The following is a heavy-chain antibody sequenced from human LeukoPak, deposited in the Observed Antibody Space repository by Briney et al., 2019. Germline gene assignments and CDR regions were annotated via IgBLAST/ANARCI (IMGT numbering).Heavy chain of an antibody. CDR1: GFTFSRYW. Sequence: GGSLRPSCAASGFTFSRYWMSWVRQAPGKGLEWVANINQDGSEKYYVDSVKGRFTISRDNAKNTLYLQMKSLRAEDTAVYYCTRRGASTGAFDIWGQGTMVTVSS. V-gene: IGHV3-7*01. D-gene: IGHD1-26*01. CDR3: TRRGASTGAFDI. CDR2: INQDGSEK. J-gene: IGHJ3*02.